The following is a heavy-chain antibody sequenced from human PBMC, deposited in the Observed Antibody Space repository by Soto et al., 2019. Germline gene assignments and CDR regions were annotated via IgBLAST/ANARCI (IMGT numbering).Heavy chain of an antibody. Sequence: SETLSLTCTVSGGSISSYYWSWIRQPPGKGLEWIGYIYYSGSTNYNPSLKSRVTISIDTSRDQFSLKLTSLTAADTAVYFCARDNMATFDYHYYGMDVWGQGTTVTVSS. CDR2: IYYSGST. CDR1: GGSISSYY. V-gene: IGHV4-59*01. D-gene: IGHD5-12*01. J-gene: IGHJ6*02. CDR3: ARDNMATFDYHYYGMDV.